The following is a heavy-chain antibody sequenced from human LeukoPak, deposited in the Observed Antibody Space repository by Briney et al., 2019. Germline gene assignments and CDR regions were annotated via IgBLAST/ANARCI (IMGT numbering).Heavy chain of an antibody. D-gene: IGHD5-18*01. CDR3: ARETPGYSYGYDY. J-gene: IGHJ4*02. CDR1: GGSISSYY. V-gene: IGHV4-59*12. CDR2: FYYSGST. Sequence: PSETLSLTCTVSGGSISSYYWSWIRQPPGKGLEYIGYFYYSGSTYYNPSLKSRVTISVDTSKNQFSLKLSSVTAADTAVYYCARETPGYSYGYDYWGQGTLVTVSS.